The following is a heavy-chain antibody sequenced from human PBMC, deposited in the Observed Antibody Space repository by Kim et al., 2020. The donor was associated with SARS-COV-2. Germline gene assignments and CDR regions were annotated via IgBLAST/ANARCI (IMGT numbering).Heavy chain of an antibody. CDR1: GFTFSSYA. V-gene: IGHV3-30*04. J-gene: IGHJ6*02. CDR2: ISYDGSNK. Sequence: GGSLRLSCAASGFTFSSYAMHWVRQAPGKGLEWVAVISYDGSNKYYADSVKGRFTISRDNSKNTLYLQMNSLRAEDTAVYYCASNHRGPGSSWKGENYYYYGMDVWGQGTTVTVSS. D-gene: IGHD6-13*01. CDR3: ASNHRGPGSSWKGENYYYYGMDV.